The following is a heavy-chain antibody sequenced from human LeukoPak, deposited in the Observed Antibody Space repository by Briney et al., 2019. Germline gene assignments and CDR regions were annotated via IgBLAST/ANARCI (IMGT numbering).Heavy chain of an antibody. CDR2: INPKSDET. CDR3: ARAGDYYGSGFASAYYYYYMDV. V-gene: IGHV1-2*06. D-gene: IGHD3-10*01. Sequence: ASVKVSCKASGYTFIDQYIHWVRQAPGQGPEWMGRINPKSDETIYAQKFQGRVTITADESTSTAYMELSSLRSEDTAVYYCARAGDYYGSGFASAYYYYYMDVWGKGTTVTISS. CDR1: GYTFIDQY. J-gene: IGHJ6*03.